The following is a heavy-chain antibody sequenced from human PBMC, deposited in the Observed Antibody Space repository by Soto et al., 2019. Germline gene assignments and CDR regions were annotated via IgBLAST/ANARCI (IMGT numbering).Heavy chain of an antibody. D-gene: IGHD2-15*01. J-gene: IGHJ4*02. CDR1: RYSFTTYD. CDR3: DSKVKKGYSSE. V-gene: IGHV1-8*01. Sequence: VSFKSARYSFTTYDINLLLQAPAQGLEWVGWINPTSEYTSHAQKFRGRVTLTREISTDTAYMELRSVTSEDTEVYFCDSKVKKGYSSEWGQGTQVKVYS. CDR2: INPTSEYT.